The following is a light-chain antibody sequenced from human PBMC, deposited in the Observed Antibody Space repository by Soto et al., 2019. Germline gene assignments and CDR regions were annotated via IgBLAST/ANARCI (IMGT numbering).Light chain of an antibody. CDR3: QQYDYSRT. CDR1: QSVAAS. Sequence: DIHMTQSPSTLSASVGDSVTITCRASQSVAASLAWYQQKPGEAPKLLIYDVSNLETGVPSRFSGSGSGTEFSLTIRSLQPDDFAGYYCQQYDYSRTFGQGTKVDIK. V-gene: IGKV1-5*01. CDR2: DVS. J-gene: IGKJ1*01.